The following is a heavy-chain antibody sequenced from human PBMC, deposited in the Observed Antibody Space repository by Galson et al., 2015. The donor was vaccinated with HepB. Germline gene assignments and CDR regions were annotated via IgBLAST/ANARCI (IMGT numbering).Heavy chain of an antibody. D-gene: IGHD6-19*01. J-gene: IGHJ6*02. CDR3: VRDKSEQWLAGNYYYGMDV. CDR2: ISAYNGNT. V-gene: IGHV1-18*04. Sequence: SVKVSCKASGYTFTSYGISWVRQAPGQGLEWMGWISAYNGNTNYAQKLQGRVTMTTDTSTSTAYMELRSLRSDDTAVYYCVRDKSEQWLAGNYYYGMDVWGQGTTVTVSS. CDR1: GYTFTSYG.